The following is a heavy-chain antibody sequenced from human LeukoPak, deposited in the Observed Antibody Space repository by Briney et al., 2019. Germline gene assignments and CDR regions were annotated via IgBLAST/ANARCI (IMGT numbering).Heavy chain of an antibody. CDR1: GFTFSSYA. J-gene: IGHJ4*02. V-gene: IGHV3-23*01. CDR2: ISGSGGST. D-gene: IGHD1-26*01. Sequence: GGSLRLSCAASGFTFSSYAMSWVRQAPGKGLEWVSAISGSGGSTYYADSVKGRFTISRDNSKNTLYLQMNSLRAEDTALYYCARDTVGVTDYWGQGTLVTVSS. CDR3: ARDTVGVTDY.